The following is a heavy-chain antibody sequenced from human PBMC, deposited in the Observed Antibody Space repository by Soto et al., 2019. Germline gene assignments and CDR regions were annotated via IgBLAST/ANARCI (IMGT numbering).Heavy chain of an antibody. CDR1: GYTFNPYS. V-gene: IGHV1-46*02. J-gene: IGHJ6*02. CDR2: INPNGGSA. CDR3: ARDPNGYKSGLRSRYHYGMDV. D-gene: IGHD5-18*01. Sequence: GASVTVSCKASGYTFNPYSIHWVRQAAGQGLEWMALINPNGGSATYAQRFQGRVTLTRDTSTSKVYMELSSLRSEDTAIYYCARDPNGYKSGLRSRYHYGMDVWGQGTTVTVSS.